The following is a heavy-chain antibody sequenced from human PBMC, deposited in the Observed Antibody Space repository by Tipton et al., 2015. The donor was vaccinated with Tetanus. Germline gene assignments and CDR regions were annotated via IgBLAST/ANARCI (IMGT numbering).Heavy chain of an antibody. Sequence: TLSLTCTVSGGSISSYYWSWIRQPPGKGLEWIGYIYYSGSTNYNPSLKSRVTISVDTSKNQFSLKLSSVTAADTAVYYCARGGRYDYGVQGWFDPWGQGPLFTVSS. CDR3: ARGGRYDYGVQGWFDP. CDR1: GGSISSYY. CDR2: IYYSGST. J-gene: IGHJ5*02. D-gene: IGHD4-17*01. V-gene: IGHV4-59*01.